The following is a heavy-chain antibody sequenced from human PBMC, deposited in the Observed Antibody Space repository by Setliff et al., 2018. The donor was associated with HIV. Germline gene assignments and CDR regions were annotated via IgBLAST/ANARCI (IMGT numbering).Heavy chain of an antibody. D-gene: IGHD1-26*01. CDR2: IIPIFGTA. J-gene: IGHJ4*02. CDR1: GGTFSSYA. V-gene: IGHV1-69*13. Sequence: GASVKVSCKASGGTFSSYAISWVRQAPGQGLEWMGGIIPIFGTANYAQKSQGRVTMTAEESTSTAYMELSSLRSEDTAVYYCARRGWGCTTSLVGLDYWGQGTLVTVSS. CDR3: ARRGWGCTTSLVGLDY.